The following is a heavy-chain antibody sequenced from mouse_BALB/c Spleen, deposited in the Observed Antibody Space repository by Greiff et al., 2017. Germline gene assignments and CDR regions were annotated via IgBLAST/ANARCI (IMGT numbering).Heavy chain of an antibody. CDR2: ISYSGST. CDR3: ARYGTLYYAYWYFDV. V-gene: IGHV3-8*02. J-gene: IGHJ1*01. D-gene: IGHD2-1*01. Sequence: EVHLVESGPSLVKPSQTLSLTCSVTGDSITSGYWNWIRKFPGNKLEYMGYISYSGSTYYNPSLKSRISITRDTSKNQYYLQLNSVTTEDTATYYCARYGTLYYAYWYFDVWGAGTTVTVSS. CDR1: GDSITSGY.